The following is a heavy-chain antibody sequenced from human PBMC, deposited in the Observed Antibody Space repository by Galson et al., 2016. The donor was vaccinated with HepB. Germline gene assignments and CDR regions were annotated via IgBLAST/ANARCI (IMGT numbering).Heavy chain of an antibody. CDR2: IYTTGNT. CDR1: GDSIRSGNYY. J-gene: IGHJ4*02. Sequence: TLSLTCTVSGDSIRSGNYYWSWIRQPAGKGLEWIGRIYTTGNTNYNPSLKSRVTISVDTSKNQFSLRLSSVTAADTAVYYWARARFHTTWFFDYWGQGTLVTVSS. CDR3: ARARFHTTWFFDY. D-gene: IGHD3-3*01. V-gene: IGHV4-61*02.